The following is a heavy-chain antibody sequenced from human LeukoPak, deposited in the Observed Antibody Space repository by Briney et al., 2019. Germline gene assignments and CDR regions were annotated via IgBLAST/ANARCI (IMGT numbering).Heavy chain of an antibody. Sequence: GGSLRLSCAASGFTLSSYWINWVRQTPGKGLEWVASTKPDGSESYYVDSLRGRCTISRDNANNSLHLHMNSLRAEDTAVYYCARDEQQLGDYFDYWGQGTLVTVSS. CDR2: TKPDGSES. J-gene: IGHJ4*02. CDR1: GFTLSSYW. V-gene: IGHV3-7*01. CDR3: ARDEQQLGDYFDY. D-gene: IGHD6-13*01.